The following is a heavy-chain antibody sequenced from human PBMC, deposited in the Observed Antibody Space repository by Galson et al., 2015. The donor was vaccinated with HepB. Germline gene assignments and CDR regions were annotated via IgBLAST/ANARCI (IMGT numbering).Heavy chain of an antibody. J-gene: IGHJ5*02. CDR1: GFTFSSYW. CDR2: INSGGSST. V-gene: IGHV3-74*01. D-gene: IGHD2-15*01. Sequence: SLRLSCAASGFTFSSYWMHWVRQAPGKGLVWVSRINSGGSSTSYADSVKGRFTISRDNAKNTLYLQMNSLRAEDTAVYYCAREATRGYCSGGSCSTYNWFDPWGQGTLVTVSS. CDR3: AREATRGYCSGGSCSTYNWFDP.